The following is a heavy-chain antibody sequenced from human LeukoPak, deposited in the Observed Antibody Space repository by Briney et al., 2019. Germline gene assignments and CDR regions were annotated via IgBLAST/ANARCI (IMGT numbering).Heavy chain of an antibody. CDR1: GGSFSGYY. D-gene: IGHD3-3*01. CDR3: ARADVLRFLEWLVAFDS. CDR2: IYYSGST. J-gene: IGHJ3*02. V-gene: IGHV4-30-4*08. Sequence: SETLSLTCAVYGGSFSGYYWSWIRQPPGKGLEWIGYIYYSGSTYYNPSLKSRVTISVDTSKNQFSLKLSSVTAADTAVYYCARADVLRFLEWLVAFDSWGQGTMVTVSS.